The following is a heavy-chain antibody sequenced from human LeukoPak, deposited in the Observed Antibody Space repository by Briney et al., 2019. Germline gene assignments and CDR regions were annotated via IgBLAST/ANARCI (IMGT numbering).Heavy chain of an antibody. CDR1: GGSISSGSYY. V-gene: IGHV4-61*02. J-gene: IGHJ4*02. Sequence: PSETLSLTCTVSGGSISSGSYYWSWIRQPAGKGLEWIGRIYTSGSTNYNPSLKSRVTISVDTSKNQFSLKLSSVTAADTAVYYCARWDGYGDYFDYWGQGTLVTVSS. CDR3: ARWDGYGDYFDY. CDR2: IYTSGST. D-gene: IGHD5-24*01.